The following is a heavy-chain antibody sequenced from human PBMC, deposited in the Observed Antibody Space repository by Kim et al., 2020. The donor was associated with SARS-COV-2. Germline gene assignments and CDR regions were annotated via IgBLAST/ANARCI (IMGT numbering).Heavy chain of an antibody. CDR2: INHSGST. J-gene: IGHJ6*02. Sequence: SETLSLTCAVYGGSFSGYYWSWIRQPPGKGLEWIGEINHSGSTNYNPSLKSRVTISVDTSKNQFSLKLSSVTAADTAVYYCARGNRSFGVVIMGNYYYGMDVWGQGTTVTVSS. V-gene: IGHV4-34*01. D-gene: IGHD3-3*01. CDR1: GGSFSGYY. CDR3: ARGNRSFGVVIMGNYYYGMDV.